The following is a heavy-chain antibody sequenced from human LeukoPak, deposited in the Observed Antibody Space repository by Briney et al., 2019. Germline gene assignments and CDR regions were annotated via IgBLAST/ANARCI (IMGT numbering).Heavy chain of an antibody. D-gene: IGHD3-9*01. J-gene: IGHJ3*01. CDR1: GFSFSYYG. CDR3: ASPALLRNFDSGVFPGGVDV. V-gene: IGHV3-30*03. CDR2: ISYNGGKK. Sequence: GRSLRLSCAASGFSFSYYGMHWVRQAPGKGLEWVAVISYNGGKKYYADSVKGRFTVSRDNSNNTLYLQMNSLRPEDTAVYFCASPALLRNFDSGVFPGGVDVWGQGTLVTVSS.